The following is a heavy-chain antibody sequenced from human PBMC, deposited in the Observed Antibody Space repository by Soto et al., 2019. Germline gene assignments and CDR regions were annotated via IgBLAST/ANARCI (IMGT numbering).Heavy chain of an antibody. CDR3: ARVSVAVPE. CDR1: GPTFIAYY. CDR2: IDPKSGGT. Sequence: QLVQSGAEVKKPGASVKVSCKTSGPTFIAYYIHWVRQAPGQGLEWMGWIDPKSGGTKYAQKFLGRVTMSSDASINTAYMERNRLTSVDTPVYYCARVSVAVPEWGQGTLLTVSS. J-gene: IGHJ4*02. V-gene: IGHV1-2*02. D-gene: IGHD5-12*01.